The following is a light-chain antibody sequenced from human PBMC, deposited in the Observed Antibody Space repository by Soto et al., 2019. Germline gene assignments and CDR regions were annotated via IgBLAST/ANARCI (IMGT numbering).Light chain of an antibody. Sequence: QSVLTQPPSASGTPGQRVTISCSGSSSNIGSNTVNRYQQLPGTAPKLLIYSNNQRPSGVPDRFSGSKSGTSASLAISGLQSEDEADDYCAAWDDSLNGAVFGGGTQLTVL. CDR3: AAWDDSLNGAV. CDR1: SSNIGSNT. CDR2: SNN. J-gene: IGLJ7*01. V-gene: IGLV1-44*01.